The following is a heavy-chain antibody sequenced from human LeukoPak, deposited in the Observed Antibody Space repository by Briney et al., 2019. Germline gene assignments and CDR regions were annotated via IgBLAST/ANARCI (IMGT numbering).Heavy chain of an antibody. V-gene: IGHV3-74*01. CDR3: ARVLTGSWDWFDP. J-gene: IGHJ5*02. D-gene: IGHD2-8*02. Sequence: GGSLRLSCAASKFSFSAYWMHWVRQAPGKGLVWVSRINSDGSRTNYADSVKGRFTISRDNAKNTLYLQMNSLRAEDTAGYYCARVLTGSWDWFDPWGQGTLVTVSS. CDR2: INSDGSRT. CDR1: KFSFSAYW.